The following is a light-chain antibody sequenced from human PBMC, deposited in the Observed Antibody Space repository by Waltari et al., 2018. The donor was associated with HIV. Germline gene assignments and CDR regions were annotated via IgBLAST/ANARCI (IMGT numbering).Light chain of an antibody. Sequence: QSALTQPASVSGSPGQSITISCTGTSNDIGSSNYVSWHQQHPGEPPKLIIHDVSDRPSGISNRFSGSKSGNTASLTISGLQTEDEADYYCSSYTSSITYVFGSGTRVTVL. CDR2: DVS. CDR3: SSYTSSITYV. CDR1: SNDIGSSNY. V-gene: IGLV2-14*03. J-gene: IGLJ1*01.